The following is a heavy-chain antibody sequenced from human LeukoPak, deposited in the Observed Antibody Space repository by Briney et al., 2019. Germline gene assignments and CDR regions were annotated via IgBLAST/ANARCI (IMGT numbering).Heavy chain of an antibody. CDR1: GGSISSGGYS. CDR2: IYHSGST. CDR3: ARVITIFGVVIIDY. D-gene: IGHD3-3*01. J-gene: IGHJ4*02. V-gene: IGHV4-30-2*02. Sequence: SETLSLTCAVSGGSISSGGYSWSWIRQPPGKGLEWIGYIYHSGSTYYNPSLKSRVTISVDRSKNQFSLKLSSVTAADTAVYYCARVITIFGVVIIDYWGQGTLVTVSS.